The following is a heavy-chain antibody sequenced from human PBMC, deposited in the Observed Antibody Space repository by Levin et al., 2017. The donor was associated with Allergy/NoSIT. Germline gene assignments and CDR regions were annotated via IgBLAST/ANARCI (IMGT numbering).Heavy chain of an antibody. CDR1: GFTFNNHN. Sequence: GESLKISCTASGFTFNNHNMNWVRQALGKGLEWVSSISAKSSFIYYADSVKGRFTISRDNDKRSLYLQMNSLRAEDSAVYYCARVYCSSTSGHVPFDYWGQGTLVTVSS. CDR2: ISAKSSFI. J-gene: IGHJ4*02. CDR3: ARVYCSSTSGHVPFDY. D-gene: IGHD2-2*01. V-gene: IGHV3-21*01.